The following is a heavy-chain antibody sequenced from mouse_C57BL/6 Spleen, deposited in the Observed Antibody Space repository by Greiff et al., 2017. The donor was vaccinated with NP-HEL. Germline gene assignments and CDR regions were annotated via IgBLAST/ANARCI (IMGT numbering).Heavy chain of an antibody. J-gene: IGHJ3*01. CDR3: ARNYGSLFAY. CDR1: GYTFTSYW. Sequence: QVQLQQPGAELVKPGASVKMSCKASGYTFTSYWITWVKQRPGQGLEWIGDIYPGSGSTNYNEKFKSKATLTVDRSSSTAYMQLSSLTSEDSAVYYCARNYGSLFAYWGQGTLVTVSA. V-gene: IGHV1-55*01. D-gene: IGHD1-1*01. CDR2: IYPGSGST.